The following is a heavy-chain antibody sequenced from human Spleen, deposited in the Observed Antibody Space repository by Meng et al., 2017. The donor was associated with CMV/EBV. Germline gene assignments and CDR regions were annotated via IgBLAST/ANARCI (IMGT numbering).Heavy chain of an antibody. Sequence: GRSLRLSCAASGFTLNTYTMNWVRQAPGKGPEWVAFIQYDGRNEYYADSVRGRFTISRDNSKNTLCLQMKSLRAEDTAVYYCAKRPYSSTWYDHYFEYWGQGTLVTVSS. CDR3: AKRPYSSTWYDHYFEY. CDR1: GFTLNTYT. J-gene: IGHJ4*02. CDR2: IQYDGRNE. D-gene: IGHD6-13*01. V-gene: IGHV3-30*18.